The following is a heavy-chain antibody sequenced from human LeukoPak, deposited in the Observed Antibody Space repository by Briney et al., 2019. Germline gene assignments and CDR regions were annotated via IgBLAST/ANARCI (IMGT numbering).Heavy chain of an antibody. J-gene: IGHJ4*02. V-gene: IGHV4-39*01. Sequence: SETLSLTCTVSGGSISSSSYYWGWIRQPPGKGLEWIVSIYYSGSTYYNPSLKSRVTISVDTSKNQFSLKLSSVTAADTAVYYCARQERFYDYVWGSYRPYYFDYWGQGTLVTVSS. CDR1: GGSISSSSYY. CDR3: ARQERFYDYVWGSYRPYYFDY. CDR2: IYYSGST. D-gene: IGHD3-16*02.